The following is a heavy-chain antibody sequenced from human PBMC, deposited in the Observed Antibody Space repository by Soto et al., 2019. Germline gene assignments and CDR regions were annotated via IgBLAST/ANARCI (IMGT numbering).Heavy chain of an antibody. Sequence: EVQLVESGGGVVRPGGSLRLSCAASGFTFDDSGMTWVRQVPGKGLEWVSGISWNGGDTGYADFVKGRFTISRDNAKNFLYLQMYSLRVEDTALYCCARVGIVGATNGVYYFDVWGQGTLVTVSS. J-gene: IGHJ4*02. V-gene: IGHV3-20*04. CDR1: GFTFDDSG. CDR3: ARVGIVGATNGVYYFDV. D-gene: IGHD1-26*01. CDR2: ISWNGGDT.